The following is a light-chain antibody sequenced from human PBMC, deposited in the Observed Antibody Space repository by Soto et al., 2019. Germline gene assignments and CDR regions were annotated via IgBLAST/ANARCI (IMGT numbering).Light chain of an antibody. CDR2: GTS. J-gene: IGKJ1*01. CDR3: QQYNDWPLA. CDR1: QSVNGH. V-gene: IGKV3-15*01. Sequence: EIVMTQSPATLSVSPGERATLSCRASQSVNGHLAWYQQKPGQAPRLLIYGTSTRAAGIPARFSGSGSGADFTLTISSLQSEDFAVYYCQQYNDWPLAFGQGTKVE.